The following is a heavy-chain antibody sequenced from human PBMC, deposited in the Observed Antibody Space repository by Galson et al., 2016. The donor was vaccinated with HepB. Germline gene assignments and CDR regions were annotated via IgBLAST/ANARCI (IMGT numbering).Heavy chain of an antibody. CDR1: EFTFGDYW. V-gene: IGHV3-7*03. J-gene: IGHJ4*02. D-gene: IGHD6-19*01. CDR3: GRAGAVAEPRAYFDS. Sequence: SLRLSCAAGEFTFGDYWATWVRQSPGKGLEWVANINREGSEKNYADSVWGRFTISRDNARNSVFLLMSSLRAEDTAMHYCGRAGAVAEPRAYFDSWGQGTLVTVSS. CDR2: INREGSEK.